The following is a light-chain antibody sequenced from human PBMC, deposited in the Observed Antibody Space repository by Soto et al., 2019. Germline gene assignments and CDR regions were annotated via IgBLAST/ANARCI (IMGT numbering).Light chain of an antibody. CDR3: QQRSNWPLT. V-gene: IGKV3-11*01. CDR1: QSIGSN. J-gene: IGKJ4*01. Sequence: EILMTQSPATLSVSRGEIATLSCRASQSIGSNLAWYQQKPGQAPRLVIYASSIRASDFPARFSGSGSGTDFTLTISSLEPEDFAVYYCQQRSNWPLTFGGGTKVDI. CDR2: ASS.